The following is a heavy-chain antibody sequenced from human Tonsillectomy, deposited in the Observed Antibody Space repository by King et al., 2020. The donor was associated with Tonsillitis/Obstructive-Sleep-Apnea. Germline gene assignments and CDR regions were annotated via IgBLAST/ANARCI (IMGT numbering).Heavy chain of an antibody. CDR3: ARRGLVVRGNWFDP. CDR1: GYNFSSYW. CDR2: TYPDDSDT. D-gene: IGHD6-19*01. Sequence: QLVQSGAEVKKPGESLKISCKGSGYNFSSYWIGWVRQMPGKGLEWMGITYPDDSDTKYSPSFQGQVTISADKSISTAYLQWRSLKASDTAIYYCARRGLVVRGNWFDPWGQGTLVTVSS. V-gene: IGHV5-51*03. J-gene: IGHJ5*02.